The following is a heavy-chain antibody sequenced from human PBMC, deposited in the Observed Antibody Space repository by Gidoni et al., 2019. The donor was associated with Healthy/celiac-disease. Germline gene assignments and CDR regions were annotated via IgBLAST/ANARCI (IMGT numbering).Heavy chain of an antibody. D-gene: IGHD1-26*01. J-gene: IGHJ3*02. CDR2: INPNSGGT. CDR3: AREIGSGVYAFDI. CDR1: GYPFTGYY. Sequence: QVQLVQSGAEVKKPGASVTVSCKASGYPFTGYYMHRVRQAPGQGLEWMGWINPNSGGTNYAQKFQGRVTMTRDTSISTAYMELSRLRSDDTAVYYCAREIGSGVYAFDIWGQGTMVTVSS. V-gene: IGHV1-2*02.